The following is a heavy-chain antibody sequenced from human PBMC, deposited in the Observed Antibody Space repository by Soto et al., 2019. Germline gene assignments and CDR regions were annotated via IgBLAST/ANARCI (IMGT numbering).Heavy chain of an antibody. Sequence: QVQLVQSGAEVKKPGASVKVSCKASGYTFTSYAMHWVRQAPGQRLEWMGWINAGNGNTKYSQKFQGRVTITRDTSASTAYMELSSLRSEDTAVYYCARGGRYCSSTSCSCPRYYYYYYMDVWGKGTTVTVSS. CDR1: GYTFTSYA. D-gene: IGHD2-2*01. CDR2: INAGNGNT. J-gene: IGHJ6*03. CDR3: ARGGRYCSSTSCSCPRYYYYYYMDV. V-gene: IGHV1-3*01.